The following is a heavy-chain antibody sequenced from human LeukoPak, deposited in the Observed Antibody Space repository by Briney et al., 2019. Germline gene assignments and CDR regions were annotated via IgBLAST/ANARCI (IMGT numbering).Heavy chain of an antibody. CDR1: GFTFSDYY. CDR3: ARRYCTSSSCYSDY. D-gene: IGHD2-2*01. V-gene: IGHV3-11*01. CDR2: ISTSGSTI. Sequence: GGSLRLSCAASGFTFSDYYMSWIRQAPGRGLEWVSYISTSGSTIYYADSVKGRITISRDNAENSLYLQMISLRAEDTAVYYCARRYCTSSSCYSDYWGQGTLVTVSS. J-gene: IGHJ4*02.